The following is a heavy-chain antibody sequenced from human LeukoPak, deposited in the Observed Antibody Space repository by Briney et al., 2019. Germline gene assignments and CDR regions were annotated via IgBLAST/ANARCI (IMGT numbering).Heavy chain of an antibody. J-gene: IGHJ6*04. D-gene: IGHD2/OR15-2a*01. Sequence: PGRSLRLSCAASGFTFSSYGMHWVRQAPGKGLEWVAVIWYGGSNKYYADSVKGRFTISRDNSKNTLYLQMSSLRAEDTAVYYCAKESDETFRPRHLDVWGKGTTVTVSS. V-gene: IGHV3-30*18. CDR1: GFTFSSYG. CDR2: IWYGGSNK. CDR3: AKESDETFRPRHLDV.